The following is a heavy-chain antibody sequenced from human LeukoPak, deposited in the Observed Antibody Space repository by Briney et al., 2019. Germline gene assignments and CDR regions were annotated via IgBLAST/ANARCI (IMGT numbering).Heavy chain of an antibody. D-gene: IGHD2-2*01. CDR2: ISSSGSTI. J-gene: IGHJ3*02. CDR1: GFTFSDYY. V-gene: IGHV3-11*04. CDR3: ARDFKGVVVPAAILDAFDI. Sequence: GGSLRLSCAASGFTFSDYYMSWIRQAPGKGLEWVSYISSSGSTIYYADSVKGRFTISRDNAKNSLYLQMNSLRAEDTAVYYCARDFKGVVVPAAILDAFDIWGQGTMVTVSS.